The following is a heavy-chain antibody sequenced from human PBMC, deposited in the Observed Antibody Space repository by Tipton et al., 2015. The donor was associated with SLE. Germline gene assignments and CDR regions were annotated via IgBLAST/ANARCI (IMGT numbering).Heavy chain of an antibody. CDR1: GGSISSGTYY. D-gene: IGHD1-1*01. CDR3: AGVQRLPRSFDV. J-gene: IGHJ2*01. Sequence: TLSLTCTVSGGSISSGTYYWSWIRQPAGKRLEWIGRLYPTGSTYYNPSLKSRVTMSVDTSKNQFSLNLTSVTAADTAVYFCAGVQRLPRSFDVWGRGTLVTVSS. CDR2: LYPTGST. V-gene: IGHV4-61*02.